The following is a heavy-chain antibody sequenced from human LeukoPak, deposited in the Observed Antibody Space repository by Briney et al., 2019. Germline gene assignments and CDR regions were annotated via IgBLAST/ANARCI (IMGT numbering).Heavy chain of an antibody. Sequence: GGSLRLSCAASGFTFRTYAMSWVRQAPGKGLELVSVISGSGASTYYADSVKGRFTISRDNSKDTLYLQMNSLRAEDTAVYYCARDGDYGDFWGAFDIWGQGTMVTVSS. CDR3: ARDGDYGDFWGAFDI. CDR1: GFTFRTYA. J-gene: IGHJ3*02. CDR2: ISGSGAST. D-gene: IGHD4-17*01. V-gene: IGHV3-23*01.